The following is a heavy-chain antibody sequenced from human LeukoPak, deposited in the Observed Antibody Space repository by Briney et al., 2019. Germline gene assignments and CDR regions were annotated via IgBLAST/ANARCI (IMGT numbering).Heavy chain of an antibody. CDR3: ARDQSITGT. CDR2: IIPILGIA. D-gene: IGHD1-20*01. V-gene: IGHV1-69*04. Sequence: SVKVSCKASGGTFSSYAISWVRPAPGQGLEWMGRIIPILGIANYAQKFQGRVTITADKSTSTAYMELSSLRSEDTAVYYCARDQSITGTWGQGTLVTVSS. J-gene: IGHJ5*02. CDR1: GGTFSSYA.